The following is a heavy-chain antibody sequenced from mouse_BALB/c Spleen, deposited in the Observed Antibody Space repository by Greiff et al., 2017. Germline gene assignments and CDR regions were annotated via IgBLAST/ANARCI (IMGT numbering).Heavy chain of an antibody. CDR3: ARGLYRYFYYHAMDY. Sequence: EVKVEESGGGLVKPGGSLKLSCAASGFTFSDYYMYWVRQTPEKRLEWVATISDGGSYTYYPDSVKGRFTISRDNAKNNLYLQMSSLKSEDTAMYYCARGLYRYFYYHAMDYWRQGTSATVSS. V-gene: IGHV5-4*02. CDR1: GFTFSDYY. D-gene: IGHD2-14*01. J-gene: IGHJ4*01. CDR2: ISDGGSYT.